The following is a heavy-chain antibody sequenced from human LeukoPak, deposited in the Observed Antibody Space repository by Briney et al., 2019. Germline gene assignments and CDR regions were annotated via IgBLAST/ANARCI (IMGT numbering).Heavy chain of an antibody. D-gene: IGHD2-2*01. Sequence: PSETLSLTCAVYGGSFSGYYWSWIRQPPGKGLEWTGEINHSGSTNYNPSLKSRVTISVDTSKNQFSLKLSSVTAADTAVYYCASRGYCSSTSCYLPYGMDVWGQGTTVTVSS. J-gene: IGHJ6*02. CDR3: ASRGYCSSTSCYLPYGMDV. CDR1: GGSFSGYY. CDR2: INHSGST. V-gene: IGHV4-34*01.